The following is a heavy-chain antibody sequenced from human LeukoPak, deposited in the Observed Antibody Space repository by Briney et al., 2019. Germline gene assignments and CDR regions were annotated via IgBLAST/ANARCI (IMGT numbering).Heavy chain of an antibody. J-gene: IGHJ6*02. CDR1: GGSFSGYY. Sequence: SETLSLTCAVYGGSFSGYYWSWIRQPPGKGLKWIGEINHSGSTNYNPSLKSRVTISVDTSKNQFSLKLSSVTAADTAVYYCARDGSSWFYYYYYGMDVWGQGTTVTVSS. CDR2: INHSGST. V-gene: IGHV4-34*01. D-gene: IGHD6-13*01. CDR3: ARDGSSWFYYYYYGMDV.